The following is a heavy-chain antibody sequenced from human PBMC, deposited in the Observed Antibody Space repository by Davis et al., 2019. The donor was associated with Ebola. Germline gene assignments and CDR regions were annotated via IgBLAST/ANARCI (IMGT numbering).Heavy chain of an antibody. CDR1: GFTFDDYA. CDR2: ISWNSGSI. V-gene: IGHV3-9*01. Sequence: GGSLRLSCAASGFTFDDYAMHWVRHAPGKGLEWVSGISWNSGSIGYADSVKGRFTISRDNSKNTLYLQMNSLRAEDTAVYYCAKDGTMHYGSGSYLYWGQGTLVTVSS. J-gene: IGHJ4*02. D-gene: IGHD3-10*01. CDR3: AKDGTMHYGSGSYLY.